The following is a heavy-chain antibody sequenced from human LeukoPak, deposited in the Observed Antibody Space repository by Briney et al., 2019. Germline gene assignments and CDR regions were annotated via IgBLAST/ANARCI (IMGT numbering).Heavy chain of an antibody. Sequence: GGSLRLSCAASALTFSDYSMNWVRQAPGKGLEWISYISSKGSTIYYAASVKGRFTISRDSAKNSLYLQMKGLRAEDTAIYYCARGPKTSFDYWGQGTLVTVYS. CDR3: ARGPKTSFDY. CDR2: ISSKGSTI. CDR1: ALTFSDYS. V-gene: IGHV3-48*01. J-gene: IGHJ4*02.